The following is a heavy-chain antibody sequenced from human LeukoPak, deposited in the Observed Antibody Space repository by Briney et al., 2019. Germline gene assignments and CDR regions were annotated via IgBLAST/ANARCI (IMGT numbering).Heavy chain of an antibody. CDR1: GFTFNKYW. V-gene: IGHV3-74*01. J-gene: IGHJ4*02. D-gene: IGHD5-24*01. CDR2: INPDGSTT. Sequence: PGGSLRLSCAASGFTFNKYWMNWVRQAPGKGPEWVSRINPDGSTTNYADSVKGRFTISRDNAKSIMYLQMNSLCVEDTAVYYCAIGGDGSNSLINFWGQGTLVTVSS. CDR3: AIGGDGSNSLINF.